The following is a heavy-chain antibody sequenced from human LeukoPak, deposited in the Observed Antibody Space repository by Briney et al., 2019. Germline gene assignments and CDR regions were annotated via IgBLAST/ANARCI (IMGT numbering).Heavy chain of an antibody. J-gene: IGHJ6*03. D-gene: IGHD6-19*01. CDR2: TSSSGNTI. V-gene: IGHV3-48*03. Sequence: GGSLRLSCAASGFTFSNYNMNWVRHAPGKGLEWISYTSSSGNTIYYADSVKGRFTMSRDNAKNSLYLQMNSLRAEDTAVYYCVTRGWADYYYYMDVWGKGTTVTVSS. CDR3: VTRGWADYYYYMDV. CDR1: GFTFSNYN.